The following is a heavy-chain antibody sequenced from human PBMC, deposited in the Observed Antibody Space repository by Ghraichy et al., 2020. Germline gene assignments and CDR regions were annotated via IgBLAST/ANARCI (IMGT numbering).Heavy chain of an antibody. D-gene: IGHD5-18*01. V-gene: IGHV3-73*01. CDR1: GFTFSGSA. Sequence: GGSLRLSCAASGFTFSGSAMHWVRQASGKGLEWVGHIRSKANNYATAYAESVKGRFTISRDDSKNTAYLQMNSLKNEDTAVYYCTRQEDTIDYWGQGTLVTVAS. CDR3: TRQEDTIDY. J-gene: IGHJ4*02. CDR2: IRSKANNYAT.